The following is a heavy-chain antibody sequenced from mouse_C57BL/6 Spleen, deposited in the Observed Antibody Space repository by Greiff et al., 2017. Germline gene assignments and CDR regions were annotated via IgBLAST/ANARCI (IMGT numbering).Heavy chain of an antibody. CDR3: ARDAYGSSGWYFDV. CDR2: SRNKANDYTT. V-gene: IGHV7-1*01. Sequence: EVKLMESGGGLVQSGRSLRLSCATSGFTFSDFYMEWVRQAPGKGLEWIAASRNKANDYTTEYSASVKGRFIVSRDTSQSILYLQMNALRAEDTAIYYWARDAYGSSGWYFDVWGTGTTVTVSS. CDR1: GFTFSDFY. D-gene: IGHD1-1*01. J-gene: IGHJ1*03.